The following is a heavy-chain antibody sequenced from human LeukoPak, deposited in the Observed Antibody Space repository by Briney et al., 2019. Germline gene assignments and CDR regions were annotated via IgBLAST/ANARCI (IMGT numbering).Heavy chain of an antibody. V-gene: IGHV1-69*13. Sequence: SVKVSCKASGGTFSSYAISWVRQAPGQGLEWMGGIIPIFGTANYAQKFQGRVTITADESTSTAYMELSSLRSEDTAVYYCARLGSGSYYFDYWGQGTLVTVSS. D-gene: IGHD3-10*01. CDR2: IIPIFGTA. CDR1: GGTFSSYA. CDR3: ARLGSGSYYFDY. J-gene: IGHJ4*02.